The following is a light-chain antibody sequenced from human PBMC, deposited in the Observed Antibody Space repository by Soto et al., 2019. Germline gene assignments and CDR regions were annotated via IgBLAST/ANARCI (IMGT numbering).Light chain of an antibody. CDR3: QQYENLPT. J-gene: IGKJ5*01. CDR2: DAS. CDR1: QSISSW. Sequence: DIQLSHSRSTLSASVGDRVTNPCRASQSISSWLAWYQQKPGRAPKLLIYDASNLEAGVPSRFRGSGSGTDFTFTISRLQPEDIATYYCQQYENLPTFGQGTRLEI. V-gene: IGKV1-33*01.